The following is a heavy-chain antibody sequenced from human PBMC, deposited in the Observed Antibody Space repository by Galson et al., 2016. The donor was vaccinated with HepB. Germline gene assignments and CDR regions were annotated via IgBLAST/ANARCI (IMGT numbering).Heavy chain of an antibody. CDR1: GFTFDDYA. V-gene: IGHV3-9*01. Sequence: SLRLSCAAAGFTFDDYAMYWVRQAPGKGLELVSGISWNSGSICYADFVKGRFTISRDNAKNSLYLQMNSLRAEDTALYYCAKDRDSSSSYGMDVWGQGTMVTVSS. CDR2: ISWNSGSI. D-gene: IGHD6-13*01. CDR3: AKDRDSSSSYGMDV. J-gene: IGHJ6*02.